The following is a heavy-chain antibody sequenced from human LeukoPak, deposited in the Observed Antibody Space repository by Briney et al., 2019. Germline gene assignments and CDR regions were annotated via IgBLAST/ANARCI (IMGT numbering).Heavy chain of an antibody. Sequence: RASVKVSCKASGGTFSSYAISWVRQAPGQGLEWMGGIIPIFGTANYAQKFQGRVTITADGSTSTAYMELSSLRSEDTAVYYCASGPGLGNPYYYYMDVWGKGTTVTVSS. CDR2: IIPIFGTA. J-gene: IGHJ6*03. CDR3: ASGPGLGNPYYYYMDV. CDR1: GGTFSSYA. V-gene: IGHV1-69*13. D-gene: IGHD7-27*01.